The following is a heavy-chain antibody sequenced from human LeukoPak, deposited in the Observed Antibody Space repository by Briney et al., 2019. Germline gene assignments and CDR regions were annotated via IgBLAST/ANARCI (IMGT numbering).Heavy chain of an antibody. Sequence: GGSLRLSCAASGYIYTDYYMNWFRQAPGKGLEWVGRVKSKTDGGTTDYPAPIKDRFSVSRDDSKNTLYLQMNSLKTEDTAVYYCTTEYNWNYVHWGQGTLVTVSS. D-gene: IGHD1-7*01. V-gene: IGHV3-15*01. CDR2: VKSKTDGGTT. CDR1: GYIYTDYY. CDR3: TTEYNWNYVH. J-gene: IGHJ4*01.